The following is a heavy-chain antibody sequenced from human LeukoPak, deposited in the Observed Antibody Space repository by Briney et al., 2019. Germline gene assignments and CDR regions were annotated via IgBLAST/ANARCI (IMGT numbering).Heavy chain of an antibody. J-gene: IGHJ3*02. CDR1: GGSISSYY. Sequence: PSETLSLTCTVSGGSISSYYWSWIRQPPGKGPEWIGYIYYSGSTNYNPSLKSRVTISVDTSKNQFSLKLSSVTAADTAVYYCARGGAFDIWGQGTMVTVSS. CDR3: ARGGAFDI. CDR2: IYYSGST. V-gene: IGHV4-59*01.